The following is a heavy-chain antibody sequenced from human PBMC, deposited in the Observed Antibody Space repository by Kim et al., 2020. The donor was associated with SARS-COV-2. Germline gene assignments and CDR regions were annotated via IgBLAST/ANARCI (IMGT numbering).Heavy chain of an antibody. Sequence: GGSLRLSCSVSGFTFSSYAMHWVRQAPGKGLEWVAAISYDGSNKYYADSVKGRFTISRDNSKNTLYLQMNSLRAEDTAVYYCARSATYGDCWSGYYTGYYYAYGMVVWGQGTTVTVSS. V-gene: IGHV3-30-3*01. D-gene: IGHD3-3*01. CDR2: ISYDGSNK. J-gene: IGHJ6*02. CDR3: ARSATYGDCWSGYYTGYYYAYGMVV. CDR1: GFTFSSYA.